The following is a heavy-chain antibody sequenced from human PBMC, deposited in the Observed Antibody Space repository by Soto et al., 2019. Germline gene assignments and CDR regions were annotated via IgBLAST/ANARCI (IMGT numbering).Heavy chain of an antibody. Sequence: QVQLVQSGAEVKKPGASVKVSCKASGYTFTSYDINWVRQATGQGLEWMGWMNPNSGNPGYAQKCQGRVTRIRNTSISTAYMELSSLRSEDTAVYYCARVARYSSGWYDAFDIWGQGTMVTVSS. CDR2: MNPNSGNP. V-gene: IGHV1-8*01. J-gene: IGHJ3*02. D-gene: IGHD6-19*01. CDR3: ARVARYSSGWYDAFDI. CDR1: GYTFTSYD.